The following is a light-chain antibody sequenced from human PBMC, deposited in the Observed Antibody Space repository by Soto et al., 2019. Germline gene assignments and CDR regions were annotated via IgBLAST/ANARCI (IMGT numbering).Light chain of an antibody. V-gene: IGLV1-44*01. CDR2: ANN. CDR3: ASWDDSLNGLV. CDR1: RSNIGGHI. Sequence: QSVLTQPPSLSETPGQRVTISCSGSRSNIGGHIVNWYQQLPGMAPKLLMSANNQRSSGVPERFSGSKSGSSASLAISGLQSEEEAAYYCASWDDSLNGLVFGGGTKLTGL. J-gene: IGLJ2*01.